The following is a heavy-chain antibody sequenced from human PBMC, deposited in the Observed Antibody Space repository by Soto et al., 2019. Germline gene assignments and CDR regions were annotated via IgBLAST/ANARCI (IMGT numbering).Heavy chain of an antibody. V-gene: IGHV3-23*01. J-gene: IGHJ6*02. CDR1: GFPFSTYP. D-gene: IGHD4-4*01. Sequence: GGSLRLSCAASGFPFSTYPMNWFRQVPGKGLEWVSGISGSGISTFYADSVKGRFTFSRDNSKNTVQMNRLRAEDTALYYCVKLPVTTASYYYFGMDVWGQGTTVTVSS. CDR3: VKLPVTTASYYYFGMDV. CDR2: ISGSGIST.